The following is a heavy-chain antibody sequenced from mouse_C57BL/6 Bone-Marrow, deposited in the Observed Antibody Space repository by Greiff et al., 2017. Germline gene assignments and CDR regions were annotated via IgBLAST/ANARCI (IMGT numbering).Heavy chain of an antibody. CDR3: ARPHFDY. J-gene: IGHJ2*01. CDR2: ISSGSSTI. Sequence: DVMLVESGGGLVKPGGSLKLSCAASGFTFSDYGMHWVRQAPEKGLEWVAYISSGSSTIYYAATVKGRITISSDNAENTLFQKMTSLRSGDRAIYYCARPHFDYWGQGTTLTVSS. CDR1: GFTFSDYG. V-gene: IGHV5-17*01.